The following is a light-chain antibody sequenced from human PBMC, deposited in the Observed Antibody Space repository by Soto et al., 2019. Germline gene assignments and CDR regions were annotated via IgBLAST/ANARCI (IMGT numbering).Light chain of an antibody. CDR1: QSISSW. V-gene: IGKV1-5*03. CDR2: MAS. Sequence: DIQMTECPSTLSAAVGDRVTITCRASQSISSWLAWYQQKPGKAPKLLIYMASSLESGVPSRFSGSGSGTEFTLTSSSLHPDDFATYYCQQYNSYLLTFGGGTKVEIK. CDR3: QQYNSYLLT. J-gene: IGKJ4*01.